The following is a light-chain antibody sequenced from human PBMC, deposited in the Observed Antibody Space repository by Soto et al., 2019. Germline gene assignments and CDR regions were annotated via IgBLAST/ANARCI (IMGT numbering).Light chain of an antibody. V-gene: IGKV1-39*01. CDR1: QSINSY. J-gene: IGKJ4*01. Sequence: DIQMTQSPSSLSASVGDRVTITCRASQSINSYLNWYQQKPGQAPNLLIYVASTLQGGVPSRFSGGGSGTDFTLTITSLQPEDSAIYYCQQSYNAPLTFGGGTKVEIK. CDR3: QQSYNAPLT. CDR2: VAS.